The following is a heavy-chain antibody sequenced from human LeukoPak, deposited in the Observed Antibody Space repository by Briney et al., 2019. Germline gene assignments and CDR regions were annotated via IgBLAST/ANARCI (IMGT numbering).Heavy chain of an antibody. V-gene: IGHV3-23*01. D-gene: IGHD2-2*01. Sequence: GGSLRLSCSASGFSFSSDGMSWVRQAPGKGLEWVSGILGGAGSTYYADSVRGRFTISRDNSKNTLYLQMNSLRAEDTAVYYCAHGTMYQLDFWGQGTLVTVSS. CDR3: AHGTMYQLDF. J-gene: IGHJ4*02. CDR1: GFSFSSDG. CDR2: ILGGAGST.